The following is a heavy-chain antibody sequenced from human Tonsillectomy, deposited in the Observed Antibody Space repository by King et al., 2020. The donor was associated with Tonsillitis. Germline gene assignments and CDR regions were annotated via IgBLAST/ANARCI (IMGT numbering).Heavy chain of an antibody. CDR2: IYYSGRT. CDR1: GGSISSYY. D-gene: IGHD6-13*01. J-gene: IGHJ2*01. V-gene: IGHV4-59*01. CDR3: SRDGMAAGGGLNYFDL. Sequence: QLQESGPGLVKPSETLSLTCTVSGGSISSYYWSWIRQPPGKGLEWIGYIYYSGRTNYHPSLKSRVTIPVDASKNQLSLKLSSVTAADTAVYYCSRDGMAAGGGLNYFDLWGRGTLVTVSS.